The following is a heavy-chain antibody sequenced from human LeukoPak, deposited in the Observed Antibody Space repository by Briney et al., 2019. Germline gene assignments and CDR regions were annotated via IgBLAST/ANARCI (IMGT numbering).Heavy chain of an antibody. V-gene: IGHV4-4*08. CDR2: IYSNGIT. CDR1: GGSMFSYY. J-gene: IGHJ2*01. D-gene: IGHD3-22*01. CDR3: ARRAYYDSSGYHPTTGYFDL. Sequence: SETLSLTCSVSGGSMFSYYWTWIRQPPGKGLEWIGHIYSNGITKYSPSLRSRGTISFATSRNQFSLRLRSVTAADTAVYYCARRAYYDSSGYHPTTGYFDLWGRGTLVTV.